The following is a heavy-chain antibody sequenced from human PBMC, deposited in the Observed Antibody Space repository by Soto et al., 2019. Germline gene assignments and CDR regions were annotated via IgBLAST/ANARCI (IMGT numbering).Heavy chain of an antibody. CDR1: EYTFTSYA. V-gene: IGHV1-3*01. CDR2: INAGNGNT. J-gene: IGHJ4*02. D-gene: IGHD4-4*01. CDR3: ARELHGLYLFDY. Sequence: GASVKVSCKASEYTFTSYAMHWVRQAPGQSLEWMGWINAGNGNTKYSQKFQGRVTITRDTSASTAYMELSSLRSEDTAVYYCARELHGLYLFDYWGLRTLVSVS.